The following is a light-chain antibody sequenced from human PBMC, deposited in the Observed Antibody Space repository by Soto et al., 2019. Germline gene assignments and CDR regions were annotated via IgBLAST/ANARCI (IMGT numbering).Light chain of an antibody. V-gene: IGKV1-39*01. Sequence: DIQMTQSPASLSASVGDRVTITCRASQSISSYLNWYQQKPGKAPKLLIYAASSLQSGVPSRFTGSRSGTDFTLTISTLQPEDFATYHCQQSYSTPPFTFGPGTKVDIK. CDR3: QQSYSTPPFT. CDR2: AAS. CDR1: QSISSY. J-gene: IGKJ3*01.